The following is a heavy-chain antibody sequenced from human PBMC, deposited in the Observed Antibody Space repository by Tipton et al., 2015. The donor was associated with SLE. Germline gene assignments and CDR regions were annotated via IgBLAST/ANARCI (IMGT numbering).Heavy chain of an antibody. CDR2: ISGSGGTT. V-gene: IGHV3-23*01. J-gene: IGHJ4*02. CDR3: AKGRTYFDS. Sequence: SLRLSCPASGFSFGNYAMHWVRQAPGKGLVWVSGISGSGGTTNYADSVKGRFTISRGNSNNTLYLQMNSLRAEDTAVYYCAKGRTYFDSGGQGTLVTVSS. CDR1: GFSFGNYA.